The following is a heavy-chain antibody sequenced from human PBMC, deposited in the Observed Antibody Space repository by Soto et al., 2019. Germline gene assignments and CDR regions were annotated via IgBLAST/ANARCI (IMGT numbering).Heavy chain of an antibody. V-gene: IGHV3-30*18. CDR3: ANGYRSGWYYFDY. CDR2: ISHDGSNK. CDR1: GFTFSTYG. Sequence: QVQLVESGGGVVQPGRSLRLSCAASGFTFSTYGMHWVRQAPGKGLEWVAVISHDGSNKYYVDSVKGRFTISRDNSKHTLYLQMSSLQPEDTAVYYCANGYRSGWYYFDYWGQGTLVTVSS. J-gene: IGHJ4*02. D-gene: IGHD6-19*01.